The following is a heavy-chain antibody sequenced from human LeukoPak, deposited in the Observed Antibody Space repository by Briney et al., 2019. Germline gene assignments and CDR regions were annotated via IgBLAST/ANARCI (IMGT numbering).Heavy chain of an antibody. CDR2: VSGADGTT. J-gene: IGHJ4*02. D-gene: IGHD6-19*01. CDR3: TAPGRGRGGYDFEY. CDR1: GFTFSAYG. V-gene: IGHV3-23*01. Sequence: GGSLRLSCAASGFTFSAYGMSWVHQSPRKGLEWVSGVSGADGTTYYADSVKGRFTISGDNSKSTLYLQMNSLRAEDTAVYYCTAPGRGRGGYDFEYWGQGTLVTVSS.